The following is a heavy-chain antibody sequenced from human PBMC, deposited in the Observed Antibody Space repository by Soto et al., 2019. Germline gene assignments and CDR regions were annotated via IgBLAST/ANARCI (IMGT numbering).Heavy chain of an antibody. CDR2: IYHSGST. CDR1: GGSISSSNW. CDR3: ARLGQYNWNDVPH. Sequence: PSETLSLTCAVSGGSISSSNWWSWVRQPPGKGLEWIGEIYHSGSTNYNPSLKSRVTISVDKSKNQFSLKLSSVTAADTAVCYCARLGQYNWNDVPHWGQGTLVTVSS. D-gene: IGHD1-20*01. V-gene: IGHV4-4*02. J-gene: IGHJ4*02.